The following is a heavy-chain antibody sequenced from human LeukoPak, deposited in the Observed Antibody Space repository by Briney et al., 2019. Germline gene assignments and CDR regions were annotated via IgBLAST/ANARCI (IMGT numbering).Heavy chain of an antibody. D-gene: IGHD2-21*02. Sequence: GGSLRLSCAVSGFTFKNYWMHWVRQAPGEGLVWVSRIDSDGSDTSYADSVKGRFTISRDNAKNTLYLQMNSLRAEDTAVYYCARTCGGDPADAFDIWGQGTMVTVSS. CDR1: GFTFKNYW. V-gene: IGHV3-74*01. CDR3: ARTCGGDPADAFDI. J-gene: IGHJ3*02. CDR2: IDSDGSDT.